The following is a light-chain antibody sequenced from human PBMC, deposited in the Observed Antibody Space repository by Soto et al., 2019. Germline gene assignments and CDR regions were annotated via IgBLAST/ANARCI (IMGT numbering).Light chain of an antibody. CDR1: QSVNSN. J-gene: IGKJ2*01. CDR2: GAS. Sequence: EIVMTQSPATLSVSPGERATLSCRASQSVNSNLAWYQQKPGQAPRLLIYGASTRVAGIPARFSGSGSGTEFSRTISSLQSEDFAVYYCQQYNNRPPDTFGQGTKLEIK. V-gene: IGKV3-15*01. CDR3: QQYNNRPPDT.